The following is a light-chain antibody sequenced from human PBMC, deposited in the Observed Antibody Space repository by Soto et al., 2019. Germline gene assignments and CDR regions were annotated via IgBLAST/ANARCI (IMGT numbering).Light chain of an antibody. J-gene: IGLJ3*02. CDR1: SSDVGAYNY. Sequence: QTALTQPASVSGSPGQSITISCTGTSSDVGAYNYVSWYQQHPGKAPKLMIYEVSNRLSGVSNRFSGSKSANTASLTISGLQAEDAADYYCNSYTRSSTWVFGGGTKLTVL. CDR3: NSYTRSSTWV. V-gene: IGLV2-14*01. CDR2: EVS.